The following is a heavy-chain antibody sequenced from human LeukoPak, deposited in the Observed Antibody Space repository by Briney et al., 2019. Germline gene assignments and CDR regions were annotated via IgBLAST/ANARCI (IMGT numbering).Heavy chain of an antibody. V-gene: IGHV3-23*01. CDR1: GFTFSSSS. CDR2: ISGSSGST. J-gene: IGHJ4*02. CDR3: AKGSGWYV. D-gene: IGHD6-19*01. Sequence: GGSLRLSCAASGFTFSSSSMSWVRQAPGKGLEWVSVISGSSGSTDYADSVKGRFTISRDNSKNTLYLQMNSLRAEDTAVYYCAKGSGWYVWGQGTLVTVSS.